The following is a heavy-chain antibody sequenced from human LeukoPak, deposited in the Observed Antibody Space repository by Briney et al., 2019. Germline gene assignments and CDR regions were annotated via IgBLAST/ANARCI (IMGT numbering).Heavy chain of an antibody. CDR3: ARTLYYYDSSGYYSFDP. CDR2: IYNSGST. D-gene: IGHD3-22*01. CDR1: GGSVSSSSYY. Sequence: SETLSLTCTVSGGSVSSSSYYWGWIRQPPGKVLEWIGSIYNSGSTYYNPSLKSRVTISVDTSRNQFSLKLTSVTAADTAVYYCARTLYYYDSSGYYSFDPWGQGTLVTVSS. J-gene: IGHJ5*02. V-gene: IGHV4-39*07.